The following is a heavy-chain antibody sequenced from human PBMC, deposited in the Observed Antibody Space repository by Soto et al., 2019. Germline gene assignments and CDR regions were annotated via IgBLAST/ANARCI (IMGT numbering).Heavy chain of an antibody. D-gene: IGHD1-26*01. CDR1: GGSISSYY. CDR3: ARVVVGATNNGGGNWFDP. CDR2: IYYSGGT. J-gene: IGHJ5*02. V-gene: IGHV4-59*01. Sequence: SETLSLTCTVSGGSISSYYWSWIRQPPGKGLEWIGYIYYSGGTNYNPSLKSRVTISVDTSKNQFSLKLSSVTAADTAVYYCARVVVGATNNGGGNWFDPWGQGTLVNVSS.